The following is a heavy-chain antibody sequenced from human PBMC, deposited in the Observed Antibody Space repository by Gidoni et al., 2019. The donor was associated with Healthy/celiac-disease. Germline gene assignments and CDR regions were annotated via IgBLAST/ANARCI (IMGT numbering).Heavy chain of an antibody. CDR1: GFTFDDYT. J-gene: IGHJ4*02. Sequence: EVQLVESGGVVVQPGGSLRLSCAASGFTFDDYTMNWVRQAPGKGLAWVPLISWDGGSTYYADSVKGRYTISRDNSKNSLYLQMNSLRTEDTALYYCAKDGGSGSQYYFDYWGQGTLVTVSS. D-gene: IGHD3-10*01. V-gene: IGHV3-43*01. CDR3: AKDGGSGSQYYFDY. CDR2: ISWDGGST.